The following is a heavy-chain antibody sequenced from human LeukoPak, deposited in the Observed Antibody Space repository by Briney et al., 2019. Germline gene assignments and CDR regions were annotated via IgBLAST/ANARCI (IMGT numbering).Heavy chain of an antibody. J-gene: IGHJ3*02. D-gene: IGHD6-19*01. CDR1: GGSISSYY. Sequence: PSETLSLTCTVSGGSISSYYWSWIRQPPGKGLEWIGYIYYSGSTNYNPSLKSRVTISVDTSKNHFSLKLSSVTAADTAVHYCARLLVAVDAFDIWGQGTMVTVSS. V-gene: IGHV4-59*08. CDR3: ARLLVAVDAFDI. CDR2: IYYSGST.